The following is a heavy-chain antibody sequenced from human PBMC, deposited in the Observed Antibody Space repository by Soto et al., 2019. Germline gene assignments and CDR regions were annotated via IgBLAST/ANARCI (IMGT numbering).Heavy chain of an antibody. J-gene: IGHJ4*02. V-gene: IGHV3-30*18. Sequence: QVQLVESGGGVVQPGRSLRLSCAASGFTFSSYGMHWVRQAPGKGLEWVEVISYDGSNKYYADSVKGRFTISRDNSKNTLYLQMNSLRAEDTAVYYCAKDLGTVTPLDDWGQGTLVTVSS. CDR1: GFTFSSYG. D-gene: IGHD1-1*01. CDR2: ISYDGSNK. CDR3: AKDLGTVTPLDD.